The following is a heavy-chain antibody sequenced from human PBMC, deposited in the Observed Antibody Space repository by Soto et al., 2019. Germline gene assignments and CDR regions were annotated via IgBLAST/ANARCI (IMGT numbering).Heavy chain of an antibody. Sequence: ASVKVSCKASGYTFTGYYMHWVRQAPGQGLEWMGWINPNSGGTNYAQKFQGRVTMTRDTSISTAYMELSRLRSDDTAVYYCARGSAYSSSRYAFDIWGQGTMVTVSS. J-gene: IGHJ3*02. CDR3: ARGSAYSSSRYAFDI. CDR1: GYTFTGYY. CDR2: INPNSGGT. V-gene: IGHV1-2*02. D-gene: IGHD6-6*01.